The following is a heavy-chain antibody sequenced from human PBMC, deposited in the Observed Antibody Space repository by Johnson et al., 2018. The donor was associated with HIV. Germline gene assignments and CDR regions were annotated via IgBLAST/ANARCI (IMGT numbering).Heavy chain of an antibody. CDR1: GFTFSNYW. D-gene: IGHD6-13*01. Sequence: MLLVESGGGLVQPGGSLRLSCAASGFTFSNYWMTRVRQAPGKGLEWVANIKQDGSEKYYVDSMKGRFTISRDNAKNSLYLQMNSLRAEDTAVYYCARDDTGYSSSFDAFDVWGQGTMVTVSS. V-gene: IGHV3-7*05. CDR3: ARDDTGYSSSFDAFDV. J-gene: IGHJ3*01. CDR2: IKQDGSEK.